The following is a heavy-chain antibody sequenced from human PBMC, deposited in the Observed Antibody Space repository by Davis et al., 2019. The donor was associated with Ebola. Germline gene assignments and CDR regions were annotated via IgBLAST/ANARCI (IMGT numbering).Heavy chain of an antibody. D-gene: IGHD6-13*01. J-gene: IGHJ6*04. CDR2: IYYSGST. V-gene: IGHV4-59*01. CDR1: GGSISSYY. Sequence: SETLSLTCTVSGGSISSYYWSWIRQPPGKGLEWIGYIYYSGSTNYNPSLKSRVTISVDTSKNQFSLKLSSVTAADTAVYYCARYPAIAAAGTGYYYGMDVWGKGTTVTVSS. CDR3: ARYPAIAAAGTGYYYGMDV.